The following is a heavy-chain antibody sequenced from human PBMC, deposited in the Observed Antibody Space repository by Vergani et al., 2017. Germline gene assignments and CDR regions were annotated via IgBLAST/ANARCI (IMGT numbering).Heavy chain of an antibody. V-gene: IGHV1-18*01. CDR1: GYTFTSYG. J-gene: IGHJ3*02. D-gene: IGHD6-19*01. CDR3: ARGPDSSGWYDDAFDI. Sequence: QVQLVQSGAEVKKPGASVKVSCKASGYTFTSYGISWVRQAPGQGLEWMGWISAYNGNTKYSQKFQGRVTITRDTSASTAYMELSSLRSEDTAVYYCARGPDSSGWYDDAFDIWGQGTMVTVSS. CDR2: ISAYNGNT.